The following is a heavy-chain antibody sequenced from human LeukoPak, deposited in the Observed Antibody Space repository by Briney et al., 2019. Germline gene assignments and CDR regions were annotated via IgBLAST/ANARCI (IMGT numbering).Heavy chain of an antibody. CDR2: INPNSGGK. V-gene: IGHV1-2*02. Sequence: ASVKVSCKASGYTFTGYYMHWVRQAPGQGLEWMGWINPNSGGKNYAQKFQGRVTMTRDTSISTAYMELSRLRSDDTAVYYCARRFYDSSGYYDLDAFDIWGQGTMVTVSS. J-gene: IGHJ3*02. CDR3: ARRFYDSSGYYDLDAFDI. CDR1: GYTFTGYY. D-gene: IGHD3-22*01.